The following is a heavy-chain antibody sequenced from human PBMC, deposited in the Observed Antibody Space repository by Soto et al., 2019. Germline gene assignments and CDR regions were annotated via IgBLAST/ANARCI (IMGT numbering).Heavy chain of an antibody. Sequence: QVQLVQSGAEVKKPGSSVKVSCKASGGTFSSYTISWVRQAPGQGLEWMGRIIPILGIANYAQKFQGRVTITADKSTSKEYMELSSQRSEDTAVYYCASRYSGYDCARAGRPFDPWGQGTLVTVSS. CDR2: IIPILGIA. D-gene: IGHD5-12*01. CDR3: ASRYSGYDCARAGRPFDP. J-gene: IGHJ5*02. CDR1: GGTFSSYT. V-gene: IGHV1-69*02.